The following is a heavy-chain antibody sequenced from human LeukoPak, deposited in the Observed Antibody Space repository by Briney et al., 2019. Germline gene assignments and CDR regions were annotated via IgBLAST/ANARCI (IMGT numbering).Heavy chain of an antibody. D-gene: IGHD1-26*01. CDR3: ASPIVGAAGSDY. Sequence: PSETLSLTCTVLGGSISGGSYYWSWIRQPAGKGLEWIGRIYTSGSTNYNPSLTSRVTISIVTSKNRFSLKLSSVTAADTAVYYCASPIVGAAGSDYWGQGTLVTVSS. CDR2: IYTSGST. V-gene: IGHV4-61*02. J-gene: IGHJ4*02. CDR1: GGSISGGSYY.